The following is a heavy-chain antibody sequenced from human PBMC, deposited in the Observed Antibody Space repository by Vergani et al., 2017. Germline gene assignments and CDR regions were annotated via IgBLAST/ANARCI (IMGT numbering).Heavy chain of an antibody. J-gene: IGHJ4*02. Sequence: QLQLQESGSGLVKPSQTLSLTCAVSGGSISSGGYSWSWIRQPPGKGLEWIGYIYHSGSTYYNPSLKSRVTISVDRSKNQFSLKLSSVTAADTAVYYCARDSMAVPFKYWGQGTLVTVSS. CDR2: IYHSGST. CDR3: ARDSMAVPFKY. D-gene: IGHD2-8*01. CDR1: GGSISSGGYS. V-gene: IGHV4-30-2*01.